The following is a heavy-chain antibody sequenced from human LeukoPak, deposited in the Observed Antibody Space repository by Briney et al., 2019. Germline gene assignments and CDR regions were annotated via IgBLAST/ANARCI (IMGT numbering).Heavy chain of an antibody. CDR2: PYYRSRWYN. V-gene: IGHV6-1*01. Sequence: SQTLSLTCALSGDSLSSNSAVWHWIRQSPSRGLEWLGRPYYRSRWYNDYAVSVKSRISVNPDTSKNQFSLQLNSVTPEDTAVYYCTRGGAAAGFDFWGQGTLVTVSS. J-gene: IGHJ4*02. D-gene: IGHD6-13*01. CDR1: GDSLSSNSAV. CDR3: TRGGAAAGFDF.